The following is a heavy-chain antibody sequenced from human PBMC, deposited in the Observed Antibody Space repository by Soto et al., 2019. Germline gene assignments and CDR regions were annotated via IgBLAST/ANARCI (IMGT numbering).Heavy chain of an antibody. D-gene: IGHD3-22*01. CDR3: ARDAVFDLHDSSGYYASPGY. CDR2: ISYDGSNK. CDR1: GFTFSSYA. Sequence: GGSLRLSCAASGFTFSSYAMHWVRQAPGKGLEWVAVISYDGSNKYYADSVKGRFTISRDNSKNTLYLQMNSLRAEDTAVYYCARDAVFDLHDSSGYYASPGYWGQGTLVTVSS. J-gene: IGHJ4*02. V-gene: IGHV3-30-3*01.